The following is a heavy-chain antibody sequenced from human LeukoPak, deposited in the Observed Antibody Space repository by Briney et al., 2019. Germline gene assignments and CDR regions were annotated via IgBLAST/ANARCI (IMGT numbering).Heavy chain of an antibody. D-gene: IGHD1-26*01. Sequence: GGSLRLSCAASGFTFSSYWMSWVRQAPGKGLEWVANIKQDGSEKYYVDSVKGRFTISRDNAKNSLYLQMNSLRAEDTAIYYCARDKIVGASKFDYWGQGTLVTVSS. CDR2: IKQDGSEK. CDR3: ARDKIVGASKFDY. J-gene: IGHJ4*02. V-gene: IGHV3-7*01. CDR1: GFTFSSYW.